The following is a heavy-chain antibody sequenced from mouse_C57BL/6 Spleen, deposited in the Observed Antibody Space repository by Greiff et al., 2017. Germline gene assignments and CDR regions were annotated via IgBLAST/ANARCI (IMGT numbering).Heavy chain of an antibody. J-gene: IGHJ2*01. CDR2: IDPSDSYT. CDR3: ARGGNYGSSFYYFDY. CDR1: GYTFTSYW. D-gene: IGHD1-1*01. V-gene: IGHV1-59*01. Sequence: QVQLQQPGAELVRPGTSVKLSCKASGYTFTSYWMHWVKQRPGQGLEWIGVIDPSDSYTNYNQKFKGKATLTVDTSSSTAYMQLSSLTSEDSAVYDCARGGNYGSSFYYFDYWGQGTTLTVSS.